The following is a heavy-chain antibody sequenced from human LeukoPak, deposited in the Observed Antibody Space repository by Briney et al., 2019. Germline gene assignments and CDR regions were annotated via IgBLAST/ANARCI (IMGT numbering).Heavy chain of an antibody. Sequence: GGSLTLSCAASGFTFTIYAMSWARHAQGKGLEWVSAISGSGGSTYYADSVKGRFTISRDNSKNTLYLQMNSLRAEDTAVYYCAKTYYYDSLLDYWGQGTLVTVSS. CDR3: AKTYYYDSLLDY. J-gene: IGHJ4*02. V-gene: IGHV3-23*01. CDR1: GFTFTIYA. D-gene: IGHD3-22*01. CDR2: ISGSGGST.